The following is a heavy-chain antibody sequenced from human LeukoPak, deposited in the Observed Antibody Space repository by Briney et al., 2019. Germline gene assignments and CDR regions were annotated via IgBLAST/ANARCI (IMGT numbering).Heavy chain of an antibody. D-gene: IGHD5-12*01. Sequence: GGSMRLSCAASGFTFSSYAMSWVRQAPGKGLEWVSAISGSGGSTYYADSVKGRFTISRDNSKNTLYLQMSSLRAEDTAVYYCAKVFSWIAWYFDYWGQGTLVTVSS. CDR3: AKVFSWIAWYFDY. CDR2: ISGSGGST. CDR1: GFTFSSYA. J-gene: IGHJ4*02. V-gene: IGHV3-23*01.